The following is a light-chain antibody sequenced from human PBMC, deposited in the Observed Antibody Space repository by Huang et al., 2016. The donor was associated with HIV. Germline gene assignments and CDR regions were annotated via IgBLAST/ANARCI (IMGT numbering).Light chain of an antibody. CDR1: QSVDSH. Sequence: EIVLAQSPATLSLSPGEGATLSCRASQSVDSHLAWYQQKPGQAPRLLIHYASNRATGVPARFSGSGSGTDFTLTISSLEPEDFAVYYCHQRSNWPQTFGQGTMLEIK. CDR3: HQRSNWPQT. V-gene: IGKV3-11*01. CDR2: YAS. J-gene: IGKJ2*01.